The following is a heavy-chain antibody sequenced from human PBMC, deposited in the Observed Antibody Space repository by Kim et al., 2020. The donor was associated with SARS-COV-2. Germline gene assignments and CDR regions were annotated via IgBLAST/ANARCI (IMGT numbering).Heavy chain of an antibody. CDR1: GYSFTSYW. J-gene: IGHJ6*02. V-gene: IGHV5-10-1*01. D-gene: IGHD5-18*01. CDR2: IDPSDSYT. CDR3: ARRDTAMVTAYYGMDV. Sequence: GESLKISCKGSGYSFTSYWISWVRQMPGKGLEWMGRIDPSDSYTNYSPSFQGHVTISADKSISTAYLQWSSLKASDTAMYYCARRDTAMVTAYYGMDVWGQGTTVTVSS.